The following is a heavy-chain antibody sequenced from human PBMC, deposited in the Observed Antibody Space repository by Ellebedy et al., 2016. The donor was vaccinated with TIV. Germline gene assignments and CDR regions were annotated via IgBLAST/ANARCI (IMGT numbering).Heavy chain of an antibody. J-gene: IGHJ4*02. V-gene: IGHV3-11*04. D-gene: IGHD6-13*01. CDR2: ISSSGSTI. CDR3: ARPLFYSSSWYIPLGY. CDR1: GFTFSDYY. Sequence: PGGSLRLSCAASGFTFSDYYMSWIRQAPGKGLEWVSYISSSGSTIYYADSVKGRFTISRDNAKNSLYLQMNSLRAEDTAVYYCARPLFYSSSWYIPLGYWGQGTLVTVSS.